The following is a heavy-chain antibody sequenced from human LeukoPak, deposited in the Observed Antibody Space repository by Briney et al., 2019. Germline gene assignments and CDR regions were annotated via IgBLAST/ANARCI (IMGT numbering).Heavy chain of an antibody. CDR1: GFTFSSYG. CDR3: AKGSSSGSYYFDY. J-gene: IGHJ4*02. V-gene: IGHV3-23*01. Sequence: GGSLRLSCAASGFTFSSYGMSWVRQAPGKGLEWVSAISGSGGSTYYADSVKGRFTISRDNSKNTLYLQMNSLRAEDTAVYYCAKGSSSGSYYFDYWGQGTLVTVSS. D-gene: IGHD1-26*01. CDR2: ISGSGGST.